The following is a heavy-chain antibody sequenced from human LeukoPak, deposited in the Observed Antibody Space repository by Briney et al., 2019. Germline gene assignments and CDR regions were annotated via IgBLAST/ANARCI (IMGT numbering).Heavy chain of an antibody. Sequence: GGSLRLSCAASGFTFSSYAMHWVRQAPGKGLEWVAVISYDGSNKYYADSVRGRFTISRDNSKNMLYLQMNSLRAEDTAVYYCARDPLRGLQFTAIKYAFDIWGQGTMVTVSS. CDR2: ISYDGSNK. CDR1: GFTFSSYA. V-gene: IGHV3-30-3*01. CDR3: ARDPLRGLQFTAIKYAFDI. D-gene: IGHD5-24*01. J-gene: IGHJ3*02.